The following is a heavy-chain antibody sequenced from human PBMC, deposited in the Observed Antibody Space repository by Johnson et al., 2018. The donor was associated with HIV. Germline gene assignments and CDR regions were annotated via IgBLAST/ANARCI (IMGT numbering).Heavy chain of an antibody. CDR3: ARGNGYRGDFDI. Sequence: MQLVESGGGLVKPGGSLRLSCAVSGVIFSDYYMSWIRQAPGKGLEWVSYISGSGNSIYYTDSVKGRFTISRDNAKNSLYLQMNSLRDEDTAGYYCARGNGYRGDFDIWGQGTIVTGSS. V-gene: IGHV3-11*04. D-gene: IGHD1-1*01. CDR2: ISGSGNSI. CDR1: GVIFSDYY. J-gene: IGHJ3*02.